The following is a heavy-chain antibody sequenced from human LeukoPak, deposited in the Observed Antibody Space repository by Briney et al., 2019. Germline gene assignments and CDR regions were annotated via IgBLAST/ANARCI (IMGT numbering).Heavy chain of an antibody. J-gene: IGHJ4*02. CDR2: MNPNSGNT. D-gene: IGHD2-15*01. CDR3: ARGLSEYCSGGSCQAGGFDY. CDR1: GYTFTSYD. Sequence: ASVKVSCKASGYTFTSYDINWVRQATGQGLEWMGWMNPNSGNTGYAQKFQGRVTMTRNTSISTAYMELSSLRSGDTAVYYCARGLSEYCSGGSCQAGGFDYWGQGTLVTVSS. V-gene: IGHV1-8*01.